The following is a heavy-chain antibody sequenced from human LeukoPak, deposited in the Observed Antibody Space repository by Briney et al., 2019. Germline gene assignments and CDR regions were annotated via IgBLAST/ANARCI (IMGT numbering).Heavy chain of an antibody. J-gene: IGHJ6*03. CDR2: ISGGGSTT. CDR3: AKYYDILTGPYYYYMDV. V-gene: IGHV3-23*01. Sequence: GGSLRLSCAASGFIFSSYAMNWVRQAPGKGLEWVAVISGGGSTTIYADSVKGRFIISRDNSKNTLYLQMNSLRAEDTAVYYCAKYYDILTGPYYYYMDVWGKGTTVTVSS. CDR1: GFIFSSYA. D-gene: IGHD3-9*01.